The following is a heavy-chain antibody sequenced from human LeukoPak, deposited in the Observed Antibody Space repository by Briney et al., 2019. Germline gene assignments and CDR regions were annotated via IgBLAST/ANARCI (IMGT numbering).Heavy chain of an antibody. CDR2: INFSGGTT. CDR1: GFTFSSSA. Sequence: GGSLRLSCAASGFTFSSSAMSWVRQAPGKGLEWVSAINFSGGTTYYADSVKGRFTISRDNFKNTLYLQMNALRADDTAVYYCTKGHYYGSGSYWVWGQGTLVTVSS. D-gene: IGHD3-10*01. CDR3: TKGHYYGSGSYWV. J-gene: IGHJ4*02. V-gene: IGHV3-23*01.